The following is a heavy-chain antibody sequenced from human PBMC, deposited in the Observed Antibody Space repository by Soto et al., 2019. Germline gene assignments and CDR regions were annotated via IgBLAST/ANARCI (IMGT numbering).Heavy chain of an antibody. CDR1: GGSIRSHY. CDR3: ARLGRILTKKVNWFDP. J-gene: IGHJ5*02. Sequence: SETLRLPWTVAGGSIRSHYWRWIRQPPGKGLEWIGYIYYSGSTNYNPSLKSRVTISVDTSKNQFSLKLSSVTAADTAVYYCARLGRILTKKVNWFDPWGQGTLVTGSS. V-gene: IGHV4-59*08. CDR2: IYYSGST. D-gene: IGHD2-15*01.